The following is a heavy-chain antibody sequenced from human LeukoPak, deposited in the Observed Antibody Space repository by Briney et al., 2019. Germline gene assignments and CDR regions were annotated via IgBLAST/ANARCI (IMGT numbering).Heavy chain of an antibody. CDR3: ARDQYDILTGYYTIDY. Sequence: PGESLKISCKGSGYTFTGYYMHWVRQAPGQGLEWMGWINPNSGGTNYAQKFQGRVTMTRDTSISTAYMELSRLRSDDTAVYYCARDQYDILTGYYTIDYWGQGTLVTVSS. D-gene: IGHD3-9*01. CDR2: INPNSGGT. J-gene: IGHJ4*02. CDR1: GYTFTGYY. V-gene: IGHV1-2*02.